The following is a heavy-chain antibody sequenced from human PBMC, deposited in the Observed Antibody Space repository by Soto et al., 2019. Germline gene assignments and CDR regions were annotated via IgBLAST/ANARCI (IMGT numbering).Heavy chain of an antibody. Sequence: GGSLRLSCAASGFTFSTYAITWVRQAPGKGLLWVSTISGSGGRTYYADSVKGRFTVSRDNSKNTLYLLMNSLRAEDTAVYYCAKGWVEQLVQGFDYHYYAMDVWGQGTTVTVSS. V-gene: IGHV3-23*01. D-gene: IGHD6-13*01. J-gene: IGHJ6*02. CDR3: AKGWVEQLVQGFDYHYYAMDV. CDR1: GFTFSTYA. CDR2: ISGSGGRT.